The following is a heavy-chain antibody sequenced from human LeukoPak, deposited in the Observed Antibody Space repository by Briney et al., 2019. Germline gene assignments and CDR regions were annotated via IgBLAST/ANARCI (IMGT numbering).Heavy chain of an antibody. V-gene: IGHV3-7*01. CDR2: IKQDGSET. Sequence: PGGSLRLSCAASGFTFSNYWMSWVRRAPGKGLEWVANIKQDGSETYYVDSVRGRFTISRDNAKKSLYLQMNSLRAEDTAVYYCARDFLGAYRVDYFDYWGQGTLVTVSS. D-gene: IGHD3-3*01. CDR1: GFTFSNYW. CDR3: ARDFLGAYRVDYFDY. J-gene: IGHJ4*02.